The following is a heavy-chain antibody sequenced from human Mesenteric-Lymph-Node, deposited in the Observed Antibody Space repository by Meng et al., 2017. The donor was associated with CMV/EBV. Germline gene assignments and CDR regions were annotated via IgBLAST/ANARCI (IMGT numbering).Heavy chain of an antibody. CDR1: AAALSRHT. Sequence: SAAALSRHTFAWVGQAPGQELEWVRCFSVCDGETFEAEEVQGRVNLTTSTSTTTASMELRSLTSDDTAVYYCAKDYKPVPTMVQFNSWGQGTLVTVSS. J-gene: IGHJ4*02. CDR2: FSVCDGET. CDR3: AKDYKPVPTMVQFNS. D-gene: IGHD3-10*01. V-gene: IGHV1-18*01.